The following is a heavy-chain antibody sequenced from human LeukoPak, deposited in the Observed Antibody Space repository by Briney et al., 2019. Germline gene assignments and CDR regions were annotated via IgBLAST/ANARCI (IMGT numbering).Heavy chain of an antibody. D-gene: IGHD3-22*01. CDR2: IRYDGSNK. V-gene: IGHV3-30*02. Sequence: GGSLRLSCAASGFRFSSYGMHWVRQAPGKGLEWVAFIRYDGSNKYYADSVKGRFTISRDNSKNTLYLQMNSLRAEDTAVYYCAKPNYYYDSSGYYSVLQDWGQGTMVTVSS. J-gene: IGHJ3*01. CDR3: AKPNYYYDSSGYYSVLQD. CDR1: GFRFSSYG.